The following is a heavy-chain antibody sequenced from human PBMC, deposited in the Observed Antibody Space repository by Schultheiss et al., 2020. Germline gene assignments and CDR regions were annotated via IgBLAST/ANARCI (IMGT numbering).Heavy chain of an antibody. CDR1: GFTFDDYA. J-gene: IGHJ4*02. CDR2: ISWNGGSI. CDR3: ARRIHQYYGDYADY. V-gene: IGHV3-9*01. Sequence: SLKISCGASGFTFDDYAMHWVRQAPGKGLEWVSGISWNGGSIGYADSVKGRFTISRDNAKNSLYLQMNSLRAEDTAVYYCARRIHQYYGDYADYWGQGTLGTVSS. D-gene: IGHD4-17*01.